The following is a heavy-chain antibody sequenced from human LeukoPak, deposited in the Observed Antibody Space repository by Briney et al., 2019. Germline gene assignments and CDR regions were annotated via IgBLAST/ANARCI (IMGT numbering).Heavy chain of an antibody. CDR2: TSHSGSA. D-gene: IGHD3-22*01. CDR3: ARARGDYYDSSGYYSAFDY. Sequence: SETLSLTCAVYGGPFSGYYWSWIRQPPGKGLEWIGETSHSGSANYNPSLKSRVTISVDMSKNQFSLKLSSVTAADTAVYYCARARGDYYDSSGYYSAFDYWGQGTLVTVSS. V-gene: IGHV4-34*01. CDR1: GGPFSGYY. J-gene: IGHJ4*02.